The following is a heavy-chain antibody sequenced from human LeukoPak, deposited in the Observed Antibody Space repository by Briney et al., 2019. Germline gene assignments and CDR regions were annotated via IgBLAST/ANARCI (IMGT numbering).Heavy chain of an antibody. V-gene: IGHV4-59*01. CDR2: IYYSGST. CDR3: ASLIVGAGYYYYGMDV. D-gene: IGHD1-26*01. Sequence: PSETLSLTCTVSGGSISSYYWSWIRQPPGKGLEWIGYIYYSGSTNYNPSLKSRVTISVDTSKNQFSLKLSSVTAADTAVYYCASLIVGAGYYYYGMDVWGQGTTVTVSS. J-gene: IGHJ6*02. CDR1: GGSISSYY.